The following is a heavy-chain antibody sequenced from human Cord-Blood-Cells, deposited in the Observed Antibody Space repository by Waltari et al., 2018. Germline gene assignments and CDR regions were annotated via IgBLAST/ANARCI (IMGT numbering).Heavy chain of an antibody. CDR3: ASAGIAVAGTDDAFDI. V-gene: IGHV5-51*01. CDR2: IYPCDSYT. D-gene: IGHD6-19*01. Sequence: EVQLVQSGAEVKKPGESLKISCKGSGYSFTSYWIGWVRQMPGKGLEWMGIIYPCDSYTRYTPSFQGQVTISADKSISTAYLQWSSLKASDTAMYYCASAGIAVAGTDDAFDIWGQGTMVTVSS. J-gene: IGHJ3*02. CDR1: GYSFTSYW.